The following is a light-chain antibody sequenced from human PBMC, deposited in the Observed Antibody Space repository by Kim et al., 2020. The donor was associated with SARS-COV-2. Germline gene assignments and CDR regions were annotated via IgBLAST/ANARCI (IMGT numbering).Light chain of an antibody. V-gene: IGKV1-27*01. J-gene: IGKJ1*01. CDR2: AAS. CDR3: QNYNGAPLT. Sequence: DIQMTQSPSSLSASIGDRVTITCRADQGISNYFGWYQQRPGKAPKLLIYAASTLNSGVPSRFSGSKSGTHFTLTISSLQPEDVATYYCQNYNGAPLTFDPGTKVDIK. CDR1: QGISNY.